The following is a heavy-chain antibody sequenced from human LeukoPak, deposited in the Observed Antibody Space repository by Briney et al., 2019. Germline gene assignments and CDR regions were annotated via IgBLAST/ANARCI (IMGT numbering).Heavy chain of an antibody. CDR2: ISDYGRAI. D-gene: IGHD2-2*01. J-gene: IGHJ4*02. Sequence: GGSLRLSCAASGFTFSDHYMSWIRQAPGKGLEWLCYISDYGRAIYYADSVKGRFTLSRDNSQNSLSLLMSSLRAEDTAVYYCARESKGLSVPFDFWGQGTLVTVSS. CDR1: GFTFSDHY. V-gene: IGHV3-11*01. CDR3: ARESKGLSVPFDF.